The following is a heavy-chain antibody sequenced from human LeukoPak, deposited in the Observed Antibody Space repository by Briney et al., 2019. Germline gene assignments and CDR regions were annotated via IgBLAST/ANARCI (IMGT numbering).Heavy chain of an antibody. V-gene: IGHV4-34*01. Sequence: PSGTLSLTCAVYGGSFSGYYWSWIRQPPGKGLEWIGEINHSGSTNYNPSLKSRVTISVDTSKNQFSLKLSSVTAADTAVYYCARVDTAMVFDYWGQGTLVTVSS. J-gene: IGHJ4*02. D-gene: IGHD5-18*01. CDR1: GGSFSGYY. CDR3: ARVDTAMVFDY. CDR2: INHSGST.